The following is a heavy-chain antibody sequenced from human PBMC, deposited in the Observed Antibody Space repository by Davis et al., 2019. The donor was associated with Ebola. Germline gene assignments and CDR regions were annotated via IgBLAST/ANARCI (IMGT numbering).Heavy chain of an antibody. CDR1: GFSASTNY. CDR3: ARDLRGWRTSDY. J-gene: IGHJ4*02. V-gene: IGHV3-53*01. D-gene: IGHD3-3*01. Sequence: PGGSLRLSCAVSGFSASTNYMTWVRQAPGKGLEWVSVIYSHGEEYYADSVKSRFTISKDNFKNIVYLQMNSLRAEDTAVYYCARDLRGWRTSDYWGQGTLVTVSS. CDR2: IYSHGEE.